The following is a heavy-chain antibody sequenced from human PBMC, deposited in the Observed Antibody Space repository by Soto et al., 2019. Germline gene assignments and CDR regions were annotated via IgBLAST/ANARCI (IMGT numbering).Heavy chain of an antibody. CDR2: IWHDGIYK. Sequence: QVQLVESGGGVVQPGRSLRLSCVASGVSFSTYGMHWVRQAPGKGLEWVASIWHDGIYKFHADAVKGRFAISRDNSMNSLYLQMNSLTVDDTAMYYCATEWGVGYGSSWGAFWGQGTLVTVSS. CDR1: GVSFSTYG. CDR3: ATEWGVGYGSSWGAF. J-gene: IGHJ4*02. D-gene: IGHD6-13*01. V-gene: IGHV3-33*01.